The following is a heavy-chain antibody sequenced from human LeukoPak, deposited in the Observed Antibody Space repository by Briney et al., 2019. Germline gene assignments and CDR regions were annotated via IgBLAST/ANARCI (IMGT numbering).Heavy chain of an antibody. CDR3: TRVNFKWLVLDY. CDR1: GFTFGDYA. V-gene: IGHV3-49*04. J-gene: IGHJ4*02. D-gene: IGHD6-19*01. CDR2: IRSKVYGGTT. Sequence: GGSLRLSCTASGFTFGDYAMSWVRQAPGKGLEWVGFIRSKVYGGTTEYAASVKGRFTISRDDSKSIAYLQMNSLKTEDTAVYYCTRVNFKWLVLDYWGQGTLVTVSS.